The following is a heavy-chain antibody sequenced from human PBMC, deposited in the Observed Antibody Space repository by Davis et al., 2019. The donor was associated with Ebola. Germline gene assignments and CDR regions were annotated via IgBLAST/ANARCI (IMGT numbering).Heavy chain of an antibody. Sequence: PGGSLRLSCAASGLTSSSSWLHWVRLAPGKGLEWVATLKQDGSEEYYLDSVKGRFTIFRDNAKNSLFLQMSSLRAEDTAVYYCIGGMAAGYWGQGTLVSVSS. D-gene: IGHD6-25*01. CDR1: GLTSSSSW. V-gene: IGHV3-7*01. J-gene: IGHJ4*02. CDR2: LKQDGSEE. CDR3: IGGMAAGY.